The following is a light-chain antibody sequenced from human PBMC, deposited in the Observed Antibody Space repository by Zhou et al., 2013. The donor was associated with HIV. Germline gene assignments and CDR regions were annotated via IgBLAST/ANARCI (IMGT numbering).Light chain of an antibody. J-gene: IGKJ2*01. CDR3: QQTDFFPPYT. Sequence: DIQMTQSPSSLSASVEDRIFMTCRASQNIGTYINWYQQRPGRAPRLLISSASNLQSGVPSRFSGSGSGTEFTLTISGLQPEDFATYYCQQTDFFPPYTFGQGTQVE. CDR2: SAS. CDR1: QNIGTY. V-gene: IGKV1-39*01.